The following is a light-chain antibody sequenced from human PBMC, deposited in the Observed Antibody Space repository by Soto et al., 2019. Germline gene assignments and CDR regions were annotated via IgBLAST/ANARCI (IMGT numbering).Light chain of an antibody. CDR1: TGAVTSGYY. J-gene: IGLJ2*01. CDR2: SPS. CDR3: LLYYGGAEV. V-gene: IGLV7-43*01. Sequence: QAVVTQEPSLTVSPGATVTLTGAPSTGAVTSGYYPNWLQQKPGQAPRALIYSPSNKHSWTPARFSGSLLGGKAALRLSGGQAEDEAEYYCLLYYGGAEVFGGGTKLTVL.